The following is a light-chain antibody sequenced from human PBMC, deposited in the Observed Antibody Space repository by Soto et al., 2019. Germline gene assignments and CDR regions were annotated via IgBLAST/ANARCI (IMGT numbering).Light chain of an antibody. J-gene: IGLJ3*02. CDR3: AAGDGSLRGVV. V-gene: IGLV1-47*03. CDR2: RDN. CDR1: SSNIGTNY. Sequence: QSVLTQPPSASGTPGQTVTISCSGSSSNIGTNYVYSYQQLQGTAPKVLIYRDNQRPSRVPDRFSASKSGTSASLAISGLWAEDEADYYCAAGDGSLRGVVFGGGTKLTVL.